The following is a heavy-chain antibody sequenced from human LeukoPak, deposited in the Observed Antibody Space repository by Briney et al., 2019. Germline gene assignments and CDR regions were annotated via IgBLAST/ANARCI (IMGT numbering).Heavy chain of an antibody. D-gene: IGHD1-26*01. CDR2: IYYSGST. CDR3: ARELPGRPSGSYGGVD. V-gene: IGHV4-39*07. Sequence: PSETLPLTCGVSGDSISSSSSSWGWIRQPPGKGLEWIGSIYYSGSTYYNTSLKSRVTISVDTSKNQFSLKLSSVTAADTAGYYCARELPGRPSGSYGGVDWGQGTLVTVSS. J-gene: IGHJ4*01. CDR1: GDSISSSSSS.